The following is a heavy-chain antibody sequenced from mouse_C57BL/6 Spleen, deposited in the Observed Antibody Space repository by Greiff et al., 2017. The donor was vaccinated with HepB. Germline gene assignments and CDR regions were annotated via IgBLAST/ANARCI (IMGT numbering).Heavy chain of an antibody. J-gene: IGHJ3*01. V-gene: IGHV5-16*01. CDR3: AREGFPFAY. CDR1: GFTFSDYY. CDR2: INYDGSST. Sequence: DVMLVESEGGLVQPGSSMKLSCTASGFTFSDYYMAWVRQVPEKGLEWVANINYDGSSTYYLDSLKSRFIISRDNAKNILYLQMSSLKSEDTATYYCAREGFPFAYWGQGTLVTVSA.